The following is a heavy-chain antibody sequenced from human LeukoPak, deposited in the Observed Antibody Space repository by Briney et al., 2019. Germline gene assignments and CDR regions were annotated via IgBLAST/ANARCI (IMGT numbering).Heavy chain of an antibody. Sequence: GGSLRLSCAASGFAFRSYAMSWVRQAPGQGLEWVSSISGGGGGTYYANSVKGRFTISRDNSKSTLYLQMNGLRAEDTAVYYCAKISTPIPAAGAMDNWGQGTLVTVSS. CDR2: ISGGGGGT. V-gene: IGHV3-23*01. CDR1: GFAFRSYA. D-gene: IGHD6-13*01. J-gene: IGHJ4*02. CDR3: AKISTPIPAAGAMDN.